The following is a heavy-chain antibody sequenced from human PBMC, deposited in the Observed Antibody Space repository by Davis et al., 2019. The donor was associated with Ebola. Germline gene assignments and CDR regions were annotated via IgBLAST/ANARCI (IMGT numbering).Heavy chain of an antibody. D-gene: IGHD5-24*01. Sequence: GESLKISCAGSGFTFNKAWMNWVRRAPGKGLEWISFISSGGHDRYYADSVRGRFTVSRDNARSSLFLQLNSLRDEDTALYYCARDAEDGSGNWFFDFRGRGALVTVSS. V-gene: IGHV3-48*02. J-gene: IGHJ2*01. CDR2: ISSGGHDR. CDR1: GFTFNKAW. CDR3: ARDAEDGSGNWFFDF.